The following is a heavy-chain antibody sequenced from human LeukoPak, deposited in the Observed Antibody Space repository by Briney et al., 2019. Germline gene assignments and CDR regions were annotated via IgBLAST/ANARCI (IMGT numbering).Heavy chain of an antibody. CDR2: IRTKVHNYAT. Sequence: GGSLRLSCTASGFTFSGSAMHWVRQAPGKGLEWVGRIRTKVHNYATSYGASVKGSFIISRDDSKNTTYLEMISLTSEDTAFYYCARHGPYDSSGPDHWGQGTLVTVSS. V-gene: IGHV3-73*01. CDR1: GFTFSGSA. CDR3: ARHGPYDSSGPDH. J-gene: IGHJ4*02. D-gene: IGHD3-22*01.